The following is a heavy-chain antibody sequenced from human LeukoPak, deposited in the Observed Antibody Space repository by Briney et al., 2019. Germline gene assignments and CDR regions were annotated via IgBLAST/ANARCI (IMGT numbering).Heavy chain of an antibody. CDR3: ARAYLLVDY. V-gene: IGHV4-38-2*02. J-gene: IGHJ4*02. Sequence: PSETLSLTCTVSGYSISSGYYWGWIRQPPGKGLEWIGSIYHSGSTYYNPSLKSRVTISVDTSKNQFSLKLSSVTAADTAVYYCARAYLLVDYWGQGTLVTVSS. CDR2: IYHSGST. D-gene: IGHD3-3*01. CDR1: GYSISSGYY.